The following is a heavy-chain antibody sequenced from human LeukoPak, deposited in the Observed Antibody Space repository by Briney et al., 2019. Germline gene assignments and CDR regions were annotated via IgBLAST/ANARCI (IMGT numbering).Heavy chain of an antibody. Sequence: GGSLRLSCAASGFTFSSYAMSWVRQAPGKGLEWVSAISGSGGSTYYADSVKGRFTISRDNSKNTLYLQMNSLRAEDTAVYYCARDLTIFGVVEENWFDPWGQGTLVTVSS. V-gene: IGHV3-23*01. J-gene: IGHJ5*02. CDR2: ISGSGGST. D-gene: IGHD3-3*01. CDR3: ARDLTIFGVVEENWFDP. CDR1: GFTFSSYA.